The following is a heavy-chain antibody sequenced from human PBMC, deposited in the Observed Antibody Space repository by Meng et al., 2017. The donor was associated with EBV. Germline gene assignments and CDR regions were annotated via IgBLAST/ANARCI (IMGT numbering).Heavy chain of an antibody. D-gene: IGHD3-10*01. Sequence: VELVRFAAEGKKPWSSVKVSCKASGGPFRYYAISWVRQAPGQGLEWLGGFLPRLGAPNYAQKFHGRVKITADESTSTHYMDLSSLRSEDTAIYYCASESGRGYTPDYWGQGTLVTVSS. V-gene: IGHV1-69*01. CDR3: ASESGRGYTPDY. J-gene: IGHJ4*02. CDR1: GGPFRYYA. CDR2: FLPRLGAP.